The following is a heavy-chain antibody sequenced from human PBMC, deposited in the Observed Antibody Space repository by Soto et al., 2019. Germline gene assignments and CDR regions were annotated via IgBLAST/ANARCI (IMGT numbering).Heavy chain of an antibody. CDR1: GFSLSTSGVG. V-gene: IGHV2-5*02. J-gene: IGHJ6*03. D-gene: IGHD2-8*01. CDR2: IYWDDDK. CDR3: AHRRGLRPRYCTNGVCYPAYYYYMDV. Sequence: SGPTLVKPTQTLTLTCTFSGFSLSTSGVGVGWIRQPPGKALEWLALIYWDDDKRYSPSLKSRLTITKDTSKNQVVLTMTNMDPVDTATYYCAHRRGLRPRYCTNGVCYPAYYYYMDVWGKGTTVTVSS.